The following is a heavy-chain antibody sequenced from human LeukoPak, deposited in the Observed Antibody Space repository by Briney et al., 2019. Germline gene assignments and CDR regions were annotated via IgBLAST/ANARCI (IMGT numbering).Heavy chain of an antibody. CDR2: INPNSGDT. J-gene: IGHJ3*02. CDR3: ARGPTLGLDI. V-gene: IGHV1-2*02. CDR1: GYTFTAYY. Sequence: ASVEVSCKASGYTFTAYYIHWVRQAPGQGLEWMGWINPNSGDTTLLQRFQGRVTMTRDTSIITAYMELSSLTSDDTGMYYCARGPTLGLDIWGQGTMVTVSS.